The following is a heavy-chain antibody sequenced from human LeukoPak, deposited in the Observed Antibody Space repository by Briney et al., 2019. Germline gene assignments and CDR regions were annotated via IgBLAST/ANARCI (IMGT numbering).Heavy chain of an antibody. Sequence: GASVKVSCKASGYTFTGYYMHWVRQAPGQGLEWMGWINPNSGGTNYAQKFQGRVPMTRDTSISTAYMELSRLRSDDTAVYYCARDLGWVVAAIADSNYWFDPWGQGTLVTVSS. CDR2: INPNSGGT. V-gene: IGHV1-2*02. CDR3: ARDLGWVVAAIADSNYWFDP. D-gene: IGHD2-15*01. CDR1: GYTFTGYY. J-gene: IGHJ5*02.